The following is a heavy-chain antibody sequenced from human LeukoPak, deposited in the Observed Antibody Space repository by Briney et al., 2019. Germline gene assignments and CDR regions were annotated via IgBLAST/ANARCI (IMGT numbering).Heavy chain of an antibody. CDR2: IYHSGST. CDR3: ARADGRLATDIDY. V-gene: IGHV4-30-2*01. CDR1: GGSISSGGYS. J-gene: IGHJ4*02. D-gene: IGHD5-12*01. Sequence: SQTLSLTCAVSGGSISSGGYSWSWIRQPPGKGLEWIGYIYHSGSTYYNPSLKSRVTISVDTSKNQFSLKLSSVTAADTAVYYCARADGRLATDIDYWGQGTLVTVSS.